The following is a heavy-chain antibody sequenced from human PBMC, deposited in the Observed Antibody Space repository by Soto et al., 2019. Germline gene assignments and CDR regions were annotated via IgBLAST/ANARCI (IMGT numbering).Heavy chain of an antibody. CDR2: IWYDGSNK. J-gene: IGHJ4*02. CDR1: GFTFSSYG. CDR3: AKGRYDFWSPYYFDS. V-gene: IGHV3-33*03. Sequence: GGSLRLSCAASGFTFSSYGMHWVRQAPGKGLEWVAVIWYDGSNKYYADSVKGRFTISRDNARNSLYLQMDSLRDEDTALYYCAKGRYDFWSPYYFDSWGQGTLVTVSS. D-gene: IGHD3-3*01.